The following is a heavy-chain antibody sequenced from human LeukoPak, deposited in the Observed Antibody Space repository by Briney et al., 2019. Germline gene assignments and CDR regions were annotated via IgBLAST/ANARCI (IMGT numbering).Heavy chain of an antibody. CDR2: INPNSGGT. CDR1: GYTFTGYY. V-gene: IGHV1-2*02. D-gene: IGHD3-9*01. J-gene: IGHJ6*03. CDR3: ARDHGPSYYDILTGYYLPSYYYMDV. Sequence: ASVKVSCKASGYTFTGYYMHWVRQAPGQGLDWMGWINPNSGGTNYAQKFQGRVTMTRDTSISTAYMELSRLRSDDTAVYYCARDHGPSYYDILTGYYLPSYYYMDVWGKGTTDTIS.